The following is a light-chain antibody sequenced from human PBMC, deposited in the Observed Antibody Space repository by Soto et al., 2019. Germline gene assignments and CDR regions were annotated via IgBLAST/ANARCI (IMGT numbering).Light chain of an antibody. Sequence: DIQMTQSPSTLSASVGDRVTITCRASQSISSWLAWYQQKPGKAPNLLIYKASSLESGVPSRFSGSGDGTQFTLTISSLQPDDYANYYCQKYNNYPRTFGQGTKVEIK. CDR3: QKYNNYPRT. J-gene: IGKJ1*01. CDR2: KAS. CDR1: QSISSW. V-gene: IGKV1-5*03.